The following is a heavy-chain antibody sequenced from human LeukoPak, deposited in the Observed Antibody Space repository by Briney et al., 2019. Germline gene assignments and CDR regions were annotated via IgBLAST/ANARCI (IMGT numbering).Heavy chain of an antibody. CDR3: ARNLESYYYYGMDV. CDR1: GGSFSGYY. CDR2: INHSGST. Sequence: SETLSLTCAVYGGSFSGYYWSWIRQPPGKGLEWIGEINHSGSTNYNPSLKSRVTISVDTSKNQFSLKLSSVTAADTAVHYCARNLESYYYYGMDVWGKGTTVTVSS. J-gene: IGHJ6*04. V-gene: IGHV4-34*01. D-gene: IGHD3-3*01.